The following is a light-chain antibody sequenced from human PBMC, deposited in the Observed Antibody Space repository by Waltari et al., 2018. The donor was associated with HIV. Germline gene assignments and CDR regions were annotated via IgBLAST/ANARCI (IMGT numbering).Light chain of an antibody. CDR3: TSYTSRNTRV. Sequence: QSALTQPASVSGSPGQSITISCTGTTSDVGGYKYVSWYQQHPGKAPKLVIYEVNNRPSGVSIRFSGSKSGNTASLTTSELQAEDEVDYYCTSYTSRNTRVFGTGTKVTVL. CDR1: TSDVGGYKY. J-gene: IGLJ1*01. CDR2: EVN. V-gene: IGLV2-14*01.